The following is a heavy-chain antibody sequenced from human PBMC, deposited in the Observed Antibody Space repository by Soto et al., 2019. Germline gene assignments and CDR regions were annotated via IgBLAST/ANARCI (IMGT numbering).Heavy chain of an antibody. J-gene: IGHJ4*02. V-gene: IGHV4-4*02. D-gene: IGHD6-19*01. CDR1: GGSISNNKW. CDR3: ASISYSSAWRSFDY. CDR2: IYQIGTT. Sequence: PSETLSLTCAVSGGSISNNKWWSWVRQPPGKGLEWIGEIYQIGTTNYHPSFKSRVTMSVDRSKNQFSLKLRSVTAADTAIYYWASISYSSAWRSFDYWGQGSLVTVSS.